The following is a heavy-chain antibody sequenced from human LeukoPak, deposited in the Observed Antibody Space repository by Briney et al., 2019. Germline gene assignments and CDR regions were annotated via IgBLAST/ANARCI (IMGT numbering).Heavy chain of an antibody. V-gene: IGHV3-30*02. Sequence: GGSLRLSCAASGFTFSSYGMHWVRQAPGKGLEWVAFIRYDGSNKYYADSVKGRFTISRDNAKNSLYLQMNSLRAEDTAVYYCAKDVNYYDSSGYSIFQHWGQGTLVTVSS. CDR2: IRYDGSNK. J-gene: IGHJ1*01. D-gene: IGHD3-22*01. CDR3: AKDVNYYDSSGYSIFQH. CDR1: GFTFSSYG.